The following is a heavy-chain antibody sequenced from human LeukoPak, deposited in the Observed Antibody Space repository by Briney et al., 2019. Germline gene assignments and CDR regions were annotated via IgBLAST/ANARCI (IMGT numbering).Heavy chain of an antibody. V-gene: IGHV3-23*01. D-gene: IGHD3-10*01. CDR1: GFTFSSYA. CDR3: AKDPRQDPWFRER. J-gene: IGHJ1*01. CDR2: ISGSGGRK. Sequence: GGSLRLSCAAAGFTFSSYAMSWVRQAAGNGLEWDSAISGSGGRKYYAERVKRRVTISRDNHRNTLYLQMNSLRAEDTAVYYCAKDPRQDPWFRERWGQGILVSVS.